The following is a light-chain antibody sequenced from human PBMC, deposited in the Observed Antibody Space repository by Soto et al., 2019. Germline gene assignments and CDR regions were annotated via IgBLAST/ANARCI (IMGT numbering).Light chain of an antibody. Sequence: DTQMTQSPSTLSASVGDRVSIICRASQSISSWLAWYQQKPGKAPKLLIYKASSLESGVPSRFSGSGSGTEFTLTISSLQPDDFATYYCQHYNSYSEAFGQGTKV. J-gene: IGKJ1*01. CDR3: QHYNSYSEA. CDR1: QSISSW. CDR2: KAS. V-gene: IGKV1-5*03.